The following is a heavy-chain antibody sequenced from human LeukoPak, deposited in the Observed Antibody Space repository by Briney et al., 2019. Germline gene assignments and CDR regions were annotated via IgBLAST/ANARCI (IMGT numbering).Heavy chain of an antibody. CDR1: GGSLSSYY. J-gene: IGHJ4*02. V-gene: IGHV4-59*01. CDR2: IHNSGST. Sequence: KPSETLSLTCTVSGGSLSSYYWSWIRQPPGKGLEWIGYIHNSGSTNYNPSLKGRVNISVDTSKNEFSLKLSSVTAADTAVYHCSSGSGYRIENWGQGTLVTASS. D-gene: IGHD3-3*01. CDR3: SSGSGYRIEN.